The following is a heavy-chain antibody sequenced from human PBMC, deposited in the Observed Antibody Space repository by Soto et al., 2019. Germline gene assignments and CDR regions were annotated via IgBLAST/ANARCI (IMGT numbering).Heavy chain of an antibody. Sequence: EEQLVESGGVVVQPGGSLRLSCAASGLTFSSYLMTWVRQAPGKGLEWVANIREDGGEKNYVDSVKGRFTISRDNAKNSVYQQKNSLRVEDTDVYYCAREDAIGDDPWGQRTLVRVSS. CDR3: AREDAIGDDP. D-gene: IGHD3-10*01. CDR1: GLTFSSYL. J-gene: IGHJ5*02. V-gene: IGHV3-7*01. CDR2: IREDGGEK.